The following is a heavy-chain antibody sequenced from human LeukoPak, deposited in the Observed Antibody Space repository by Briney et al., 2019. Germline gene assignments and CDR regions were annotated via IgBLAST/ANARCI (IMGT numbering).Heavy chain of an antibody. Sequence: GGSLRLSCAASGFTFSSHSMNWVRQAPGKGLEWVSSISSSSSYIYYADSVKGRFTISRDNAKNSLYLQMNSLRAEDTAVYYCARDFSGYSFFDYWGQGTLVTVSS. CDR3: ARDFSGYSFFDY. J-gene: IGHJ4*02. CDR2: ISSSSSYI. CDR1: GFTFSSHS. D-gene: IGHD5-18*01. V-gene: IGHV3-21*01.